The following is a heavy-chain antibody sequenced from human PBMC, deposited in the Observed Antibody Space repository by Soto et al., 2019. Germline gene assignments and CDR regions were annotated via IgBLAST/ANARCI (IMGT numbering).Heavy chain of an antibody. D-gene: IGHD6-13*01. J-gene: IGHJ6*02. CDR2: IYYSGST. Sequence: SETLSLTCTVSGGSISSYYWSWIRQPPGKGLEWIGYIYYSGSTNYNPSLKSRVTISVDTSKNQFSLKLSSVTAADTAVYYCVRAGGSSSWAIYYYYGMDVWGQGTTVTVSS. CDR1: GGSISSYY. V-gene: IGHV4-59*01. CDR3: VRAGGSSSWAIYYYYGMDV.